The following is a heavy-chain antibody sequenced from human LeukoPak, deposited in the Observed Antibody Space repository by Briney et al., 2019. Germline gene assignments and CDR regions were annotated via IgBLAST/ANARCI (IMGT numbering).Heavy chain of an antibody. J-gene: IGHJ4*02. CDR3: ARDREGIQDY. CDR2: IYYSGST. CDR1: DGSISSYY. Sequence: PSETLSLTCTVSDGSISSYYWSWIRQPPGKGLEWIGYIYYSGSTNYNPSLKSRVTISVDTSKNQFSLKLSSVTAADTAVYYCARDREGIQDYWGQGTLVTVSS. V-gene: IGHV4-59*01. D-gene: IGHD6-13*01.